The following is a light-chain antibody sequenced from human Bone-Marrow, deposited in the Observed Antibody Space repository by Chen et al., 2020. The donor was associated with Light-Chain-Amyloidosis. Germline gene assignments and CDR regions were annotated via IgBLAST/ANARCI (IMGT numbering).Light chain of an antibody. J-gene: IGLJ2*01. Sequence: QSVLTQPPSVSAAPGQKVTISCSGSSSNIGNNYVSWSQQLPGTAPKLLIYDNNKRPSGIPDRFSSSKSGTSATLGITGLQTGDEADYYCGTWDSSLSAGVVFGGGTKLTVL. CDR1: SSNIGNNY. V-gene: IGLV1-51*01. CDR2: DNN. CDR3: GTWDSSLSAGVV.